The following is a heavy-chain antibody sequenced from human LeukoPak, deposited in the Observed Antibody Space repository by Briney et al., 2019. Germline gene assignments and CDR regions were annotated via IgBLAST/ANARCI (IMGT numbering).Heavy chain of an antibody. D-gene: IGHD1-26*01. CDR3: PRAWGPTSGNFHYDAFAI. Sequence: ASVKVSCKASGYTFSGYFMHWVRQAPRQRLEWRGWIKTNSGDTKYAEKCQGRVTMTRDTSISTAYMELSRLISDPTAVYYCPRAWGPTSGNFHYDAFAIWGQGTMVTVSS. CDR2: IKTNSGDT. V-gene: IGHV1-2*02. CDR1: GYTFSGYF. J-gene: IGHJ3*02.